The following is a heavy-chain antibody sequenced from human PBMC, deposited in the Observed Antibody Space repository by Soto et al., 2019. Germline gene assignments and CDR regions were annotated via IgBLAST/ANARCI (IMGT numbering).Heavy chain of an antibody. D-gene: IGHD3-10*01. CDR3: ARAVTWGLDV. Sequence: EVQLVESEGGLVQPGGSLRLSCAASGFTFSLYSMSWVGQAPGKGLEWVSYISRSSTGIHYADSVKGRFTISRDDATNSMHLQMNSLRDGDTAVYYCARAVTWGLDVWGQGTTVSISS. CDR2: ISRSSTGI. CDR1: GFTFSLYS. V-gene: IGHV3-48*02. J-gene: IGHJ6*02.